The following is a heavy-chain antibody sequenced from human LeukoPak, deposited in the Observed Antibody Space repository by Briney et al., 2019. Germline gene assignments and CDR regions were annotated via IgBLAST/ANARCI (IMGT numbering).Heavy chain of an antibody. CDR2: MYYSGST. CDR3: ARAYYYDSSGPIDY. J-gene: IGHJ4*02. CDR1: GGSISSRSYY. D-gene: IGHD3-22*01. Sequence: SETLSLTCTVSGGSISSRSYYWGWIRQPPGKGLEWIGSMYYSGSTYYNPSLKSRVTTSVDTSKNQFSLKLSSVTAADTAVYYCARAYYYDSSGPIDYWGQGTLVTVSS. V-gene: IGHV4-39*07.